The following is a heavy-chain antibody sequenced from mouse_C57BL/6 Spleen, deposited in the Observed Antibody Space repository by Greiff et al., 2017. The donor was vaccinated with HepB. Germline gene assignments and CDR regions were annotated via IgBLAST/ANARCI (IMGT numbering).Heavy chain of an antibody. CDR1: GYTFTSYW. J-gene: IGHJ2*01. Sequence: QVQLKQPGAELVMPGASVKLSCKASGYTFTSYWMHWVKQRPGQGLEWIGEIDPSDSYTNYNQKFKGKSTLTVDKSSSTAYMQLSSLTSEDSAVYYCARLEEGYYGNFYYFDYWGQGTTLTVSS. D-gene: IGHD2-1*01. V-gene: IGHV1-69*01. CDR3: ARLEEGYYGNFYYFDY. CDR2: IDPSDSYT.